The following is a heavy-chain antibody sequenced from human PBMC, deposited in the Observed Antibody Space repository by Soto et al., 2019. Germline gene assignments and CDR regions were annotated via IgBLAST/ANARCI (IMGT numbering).Heavy chain of an antibody. CDR3: VKDEGIEAMDV. V-gene: IGHV3-21*01. J-gene: IGHJ6*02. CDR2: ITSSGSYV. CDR1: GFTFXTNT. D-gene: IGHD3-3*02. Sequence: GXLXFSCVTSGFTFXTNTTNWVRQAPGKGLELVASITSSGSYVYYADSVKGRFSASRDNDKNSLSLKMESLRPDDTAIYFCVKDEGIEAMDVWGQGTTVTVS.